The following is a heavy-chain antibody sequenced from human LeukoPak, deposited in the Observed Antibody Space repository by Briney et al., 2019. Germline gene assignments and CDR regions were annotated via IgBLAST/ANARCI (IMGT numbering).Heavy chain of an antibody. CDR1: GGTFSSYA. CDR3: ARGSTIFGVVTHTYYYYMDV. D-gene: IGHD3-3*01. CDR2: IIPIFGTA. Sequence: ASVKVSCKASGGTFSSYAISWVRQAPGQGLEWMGGIIPIFGTANYAQKFQGRVTITRNTSISTAYMELSSLRSEDTAVYYCARGSTIFGVVTHTYYYYMDVWGKGTTVTVSS. V-gene: IGHV1-69*05. J-gene: IGHJ6*03.